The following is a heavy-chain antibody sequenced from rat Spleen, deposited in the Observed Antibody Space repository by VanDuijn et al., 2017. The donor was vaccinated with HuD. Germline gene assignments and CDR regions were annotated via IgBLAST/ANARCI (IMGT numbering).Heavy chain of an antibody. Sequence: EVQLVESGGGLVQPGGSLKFSCAASGFTFSNYWMYWVRQAPGKGLEWVSSISNDGVNTYYPDSVKGRFTISRDNAESIVYLQMNSLKSEDTATYYCAVAGYGYWGQGVMVTVSS. D-gene: IGHD1-7*01. V-gene: IGHV5-58*01. CDR3: AVAGYGY. CDR2: ISNDGVNT. CDR1: GFTFSNYW. J-gene: IGHJ2*01.